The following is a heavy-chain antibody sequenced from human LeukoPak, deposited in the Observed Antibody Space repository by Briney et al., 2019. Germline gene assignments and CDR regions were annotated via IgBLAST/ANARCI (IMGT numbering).Heavy chain of an antibody. Sequence: GASVKVSCKASGYTFINYGISWVRQAPGQGLEWMGWISGYNGNTKYAQKLQGRVTMTTDTSTSTAYMELRSLRFDDTAVYYRARVGPHRKMATTRYHFDYWGQGTLVTVSS. J-gene: IGHJ4*02. D-gene: IGHD5-24*01. CDR1: GYTFINYG. CDR3: ARVGPHRKMATTRYHFDY. CDR2: ISGYNGNT. V-gene: IGHV1-18*01.